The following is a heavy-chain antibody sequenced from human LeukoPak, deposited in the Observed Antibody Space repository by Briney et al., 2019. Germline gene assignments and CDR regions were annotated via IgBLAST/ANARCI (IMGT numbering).Heavy chain of an antibody. CDR3: ARGRDRYYFDY. CDR2: IYYSGST. J-gene: IGHJ4*02. V-gene: IGHV4-59*01. CDR1: GGSISSYY. D-gene: IGHD1-14*01. Sequence: PSETLSLTCTVSGGSISSYYWSWIRQPPGKGLEWIGYIYYSGSTNYNPSLKSRVTISVDTSKNQFSLKLSSVTAADTAVYYCARGRDRYYFDYWGQGTLVTVSP.